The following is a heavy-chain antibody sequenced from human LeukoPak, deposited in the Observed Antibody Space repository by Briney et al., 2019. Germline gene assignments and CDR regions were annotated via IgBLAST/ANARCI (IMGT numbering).Heavy chain of an antibody. CDR1: GGSMRSYS. J-gene: IGHJ4*02. CDR2: IYYSGST. Sequence: PSETLSFTCTVSGGSMRSYSWSWVRLPPGKGLEWIGYIYYSGSTNYNPSLKSRVTISVDTSKNQFSLKLSSVTAADTAVYFCARTAVSSTNAHFDYWGQGTLVTVSS. D-gene: IGHD2-8*01. CDR3: ARTAVSSTNAHFDY. V-gene: IGHV4-59*01.